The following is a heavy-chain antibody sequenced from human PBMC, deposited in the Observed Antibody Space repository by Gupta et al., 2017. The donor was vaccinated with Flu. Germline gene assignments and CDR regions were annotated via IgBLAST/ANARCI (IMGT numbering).Heavy chain of an antibody. CDR3: ARESYAYHHLDV. CDR1: GFLFNSHS. CDR2: ISTTERYT. J-gene: IGHJ6*04. V-gene: IGHV3-21*02. Sequence: EVQLVESGGGLVNPGGSLRLACTGSGFLFNSHSFNWVRQAPGKGLEWVASISTTERYTDYADSLKGRFIISRDNAQNSSYLQMNSLTDEDTAVYYCARESYAYHHLDVWGKGTTVTVSS. D-gene: IGHD2-2*01.